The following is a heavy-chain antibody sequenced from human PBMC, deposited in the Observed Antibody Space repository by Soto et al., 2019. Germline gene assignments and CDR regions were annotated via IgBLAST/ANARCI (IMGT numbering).Heavy chain of an antibody. Sequence: QVQLVESGGGVVQPGRSLRLSCAASGFTFSSYGMHWVRQAPGKGLEWAAVISYDGSNKYYADSVKGRFTISRDNSKNTVYPQMNSLRAEDTAVYYCAKDLITTLGDYYDYGMDVWGQGTTVTVSS. CDR2: ISYDGSNK. D-gene: IGHD4-4*01. J-gene: IGHJ6*02. V-gene: IGHV3-30*18. CDR3: AKDLITTLGDYYDYGMDV. CDR1: GFTFSSYG.